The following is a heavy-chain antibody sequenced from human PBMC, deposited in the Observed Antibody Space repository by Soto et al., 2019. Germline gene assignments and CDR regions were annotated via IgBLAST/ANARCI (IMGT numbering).Heavy chain of an antibody. D-gene: IGHD6-13*01. V-gene: IGHV3-48*01. CDR2: ISSSSGTV. Sequence: PGGSLRLSCAASGFTFGSYNMNWVRQAPGKGLEWLSYISSSSGTVYYADSVKGRFTISRDNAKNSLYLQMNSLRAEDTAVYYCARDYSSSWYTDYWGQGTLVTVSS. CDR3: ARDYSSSWYTDY. J-gene: IGHJ4*02. CDR1: GFTFGSYN.